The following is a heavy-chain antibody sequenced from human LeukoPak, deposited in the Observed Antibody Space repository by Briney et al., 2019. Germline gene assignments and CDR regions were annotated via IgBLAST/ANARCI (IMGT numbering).Heavy chain of an antibody. J-gene: IGHJ4*02. V-gene: IGHV4-61*02. CDR1: GGSISSGSYY. Sequence: SETLSLTCTVSGGSISSGSYYWSWIRQPAGKGLEWIGRIYTSGSTNYNPSLKSRVTISVDTSKNQFSLKLSSVTAADTAVYYCARGQHNADSGWDLNYFDYWGQGTLVTVSS. CDR2: IYTSGST. CDR3: ARGQHNADSGWDLNYFDY. D-gene: IGHD6-19*01.